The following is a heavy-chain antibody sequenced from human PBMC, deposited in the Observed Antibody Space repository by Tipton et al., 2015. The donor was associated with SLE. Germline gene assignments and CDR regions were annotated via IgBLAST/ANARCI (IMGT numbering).Heavy chain of an antibody. CDR1: GDSVSSNSVS. V-gene: IGHV6-1*01. D-gene: IGHD4-17*01. Sequence: GLVKPSQTLSLTCAISGDSVSSNSVSWNWIRQSPSRGFEWLGRTYYRSKWSSDCAVSVKSRITINADTSKNQFSLRVTSVTAADTAVYCCARDYFGDYLDAFDIWGQGTMVTVSS. J-gene: IGHJ3*02. CDR2: TYYRSKWSS. CDR3: ARDYFGDYLDAFDI.